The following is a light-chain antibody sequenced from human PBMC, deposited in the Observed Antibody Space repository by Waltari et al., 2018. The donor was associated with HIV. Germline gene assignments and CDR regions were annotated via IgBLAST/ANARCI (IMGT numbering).Light chain of an antibody. Sequence: QSALTQPRSVSGSPGQSVTISCTGTRSDVGGYNYVSWYQQHPGKAPKLIIYDVNKRPSGVPYRFSGSKSGNTASLTISGLQADDEADYYCCSYAGSYTLYVFGTGTEVTVL. CDR3: CSYAGSYTLYV. V-gene: IGLV2-11*01. J-gene: IGLJ1*01. CDR2: DVN. CDR1: RSDVGGYNY.